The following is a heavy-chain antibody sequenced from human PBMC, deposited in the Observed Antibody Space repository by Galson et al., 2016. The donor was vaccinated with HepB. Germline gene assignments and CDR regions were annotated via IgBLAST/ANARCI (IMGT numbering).Heavy chain of an antibody. CDR2: VSRDASIT. Sequence: RQAPGKGLEWVAVVSRDASITYYAKSMKGRFTISRDNSKNTLYLQMNSLRIEDTAVYYCARGWVESYYYYGLDVWGQGTTVTVSS. D-gene: IGHD3-16*01. V-gene: IGHV3-30*14. J-gene: IGHJ6*02. CDR3: ARGWVESYYYYGLDV.